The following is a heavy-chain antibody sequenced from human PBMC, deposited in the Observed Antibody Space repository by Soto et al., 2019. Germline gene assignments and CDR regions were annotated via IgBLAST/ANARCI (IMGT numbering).Heavy chain of an antibody. CDR2: IMPVFATP. J-gene: IGHJ6*02. D-gene: IGHD3-3*02. V-gene: IGHV1-69*12. Sequence: QVQLMQSGAEVKKPGSSVRVSCKASGGTFGTSAIGGGGQAPGEGLEWVGGIMPVFATPDYAQKFQGRVTISADESTTTAYLELTSLTTDDTAVYYCARDKDRQQLGGNYYYILDVWGQGTAITVSS. CDR1: GGTFGTSA. CDR3: ARDKDRQQLGGNYYYILDV.